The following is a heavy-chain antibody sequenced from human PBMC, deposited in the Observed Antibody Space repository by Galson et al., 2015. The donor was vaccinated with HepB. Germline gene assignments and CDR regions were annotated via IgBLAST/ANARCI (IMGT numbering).Heavy chain of an antibody. D-gene: IGHD4-17*01. V-gene: IGHV3-23*01. CDR3: ARGDYDPLYYFFTS. CDR1: GFTFSTYA. Sequence: SLRLSCAASGFTFSTYAMSWVRQAPGKGLEWVAAISGSGGRAYYADFLKGRFTISRDNSKNTLFLQMNSLSAEDTAVYFCARGDYDPLYYFFTSWGQGTQVTVSS. CDR2: ISGSGGRA. J-gene: IGHJ5*02.